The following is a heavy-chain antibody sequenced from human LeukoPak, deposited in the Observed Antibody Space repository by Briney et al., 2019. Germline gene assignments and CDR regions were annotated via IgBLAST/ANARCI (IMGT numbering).Heavy chain of an antibody. CDR1: GGSISSSNW. V-gene: IGHV4-4*02. CDR2: IYHSGST. Sequence: SGTLSLTCAVSGGSISSSNWWSWVRQPPGKGLEWIGEIYHSGSTNYNPSLKSRVTISVDTSKNQFSLKLSSVTAADTAVYYCARNQRGYSYGGKFDPWGQGTLVTVSS. D-gene: IGHD5-18*01. J-gene: IGHJ5*02. CDR3: ARNQRGYSYGGKFDP.